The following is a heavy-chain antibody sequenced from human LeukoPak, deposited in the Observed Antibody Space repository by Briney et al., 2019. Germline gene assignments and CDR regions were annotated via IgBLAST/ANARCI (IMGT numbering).Heavy chain of an antibody. CDR2: IWYDGSNK. J-gene: IGHJ4*02. CDR1: GFTFSSYG. CDR3: ARRRGDEPNDY. D-gene: IGHD3-16*01. V-gene: IGHV3-33*01. Sequence: PGRSLRLSCAASGFTFSSYGMHWVRQAPGKGLEWVAVIWYDGSNKYYADSVKGRFTISRDNSKNTLYLQMNSLRAEDTAVYYCARRRGDEPNDYWGQGTLVTVSS.